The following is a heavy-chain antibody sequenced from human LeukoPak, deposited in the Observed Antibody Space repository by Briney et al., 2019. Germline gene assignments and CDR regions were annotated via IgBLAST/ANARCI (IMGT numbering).Heavy chain of an antibody. CDR3: ARDRQHSYGSVLDP. Sequence: TSETLSLTCTVSGGSISTYHWNWIRQPPGKGLEWIGETYFSGRSNYNSNPSLKSRVTISVDTSNNQFSLEMTSVTAADTAVYYCARDRQHSYGSVLDPWGRGTLVTVSS. D-gene: IGHD5-18*01. CDR1: GGSISTYH. J-gene: IGHJ5*02. CDR2: TYFSGRS. V-gene: IGHV4-59*01.